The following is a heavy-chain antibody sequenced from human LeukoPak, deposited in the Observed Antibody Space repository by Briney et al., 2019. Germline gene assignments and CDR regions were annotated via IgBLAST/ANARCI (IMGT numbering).Heavy chain of an antibody. D-gene: IGHD1-14*01. CDR1: GGSISSGGYY. V-gene: IGHV4-31*03. J-gene: IGHJ4*02. Sequence: PSETLSLTCTVSGGSISSGGYYLSWIRQHPGKGLEWIGYIYYSGSTYYNPSLKSRVTISVDTSKNQFSLKLSSVTAADTAVYYCARDERPEPYFDYWGQGTLVTVSS. CDR3: ARDERPEPYFDY. CDR2: IYYSGST.